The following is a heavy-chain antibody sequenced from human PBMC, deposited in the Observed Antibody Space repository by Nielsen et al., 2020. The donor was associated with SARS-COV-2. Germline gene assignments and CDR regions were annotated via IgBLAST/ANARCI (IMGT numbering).Heavy chain of an antibody. J-gene: IGHJ2*01. CDR1: GGTFSSYA. V-gene: IGHV1-69*04. CDR2: IIPILGIA. D-gene: IGHD2-21*02. CDR3: AREKVVVVTATTYWYFDL. Sequence: SVKVSCKASGGTFSSYAISWVRQAPGHGLAWMGRIIPILGIANYAQKFQGRVTITADKSTSTAYMELSSLRSEDTAVYYCAREKVVVVTATTYWYFDLWGRGTLVTVSS.